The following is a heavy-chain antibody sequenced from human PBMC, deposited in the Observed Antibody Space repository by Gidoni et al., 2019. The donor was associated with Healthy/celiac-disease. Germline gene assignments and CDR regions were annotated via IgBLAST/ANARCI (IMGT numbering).Heavy chain of an antibody. CDR1: GWSFSGYY. CDR2: INHSGST. V-gene: IGHV4-34*01. Sequence: QVQLQQWGAGLLTPSETLSPTCAVSGWSFSGYYWSWIRQPPGKGLEWIGEINHSGSTNYNPSLKSRVTISVDTSKNQFSLKLSSVTAADTAVYYCARDRIQHVYYYYYGMDVWGQGTTVTVSS. J-gene: IGHJ6*02. CDR3: ARDRIQHVYYYYYGMDV. D-gene: IGHD5-18*01.